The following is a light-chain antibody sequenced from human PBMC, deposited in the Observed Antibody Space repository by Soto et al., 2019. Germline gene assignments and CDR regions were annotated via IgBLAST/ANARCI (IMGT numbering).Light chain of an antibody. CDR1: SSDVGIFNY. CDR2: DVY. Sequence: QSVLTQPRSVSGSPGQSVTISCTGTSSDVGIFNYVSWYQHHPGKAPKLIIYDVYKRPSGVPDRFSGSKSGNTASLTISGLQAEDEADYYCCSYAGSYTLYVFGTGTKLTVL. CDR3: CSYAGSYTLYV. V-gene: IGLV2-11*01. J-gene: IGLJ1*01.